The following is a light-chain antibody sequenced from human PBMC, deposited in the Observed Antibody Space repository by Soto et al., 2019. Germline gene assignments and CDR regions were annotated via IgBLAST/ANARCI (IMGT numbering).Light chain of an antibody. J-gene: IGKJ4*01. CDR2: KAA. Sequence: DIQMTQSPSTLSASVGDRVTITCRASQSISNSWAWYQQKPGKAPNLLIYKAASLESGDPSRFSGSGSGTAFTLPLRTLQPDDFAPYYCRQHVSYPLTFGGETKVE. V-gene: IGKV1-5*03. CDR3: RQHVSYPLT. CDR1: QSISNS.